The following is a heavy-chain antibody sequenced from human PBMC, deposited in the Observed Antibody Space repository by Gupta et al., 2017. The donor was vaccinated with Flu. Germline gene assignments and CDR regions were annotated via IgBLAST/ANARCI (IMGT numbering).Heavy chain of an antibody. CDR1: GYTPTDYH. D-gene: IGHD2-21*01. Sequence: QVQLVQSGAEGKKPGASVKVSCKACGYTPTDYHIHWVQQAPVHGLEWLGRINPYNGETHYAQKFQGRVTMTTDTSVNTVYMELSSLRSDDTAVYYCARDDCGRLGCPWDYWGQGTLVTVSS. CDR3: ARDDCGRLGCPWDY. V-gene: IGHV1-2*06. CDR2: INPYNGET. J-gene: IGHJ4*02.